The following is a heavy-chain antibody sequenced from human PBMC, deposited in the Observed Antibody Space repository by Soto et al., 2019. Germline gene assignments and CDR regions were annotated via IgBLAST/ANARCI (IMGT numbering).Heavy chain of an antibody. D-gene: IGHD3-22*01. CDR3: ARAEEPYYYDSSGQPKIYYYYGMDV. CDR1: GGTFSSYA. CDR2: IIPIFGTA. V-gene: IGHV1-69*13. J-gene: IGHJ6*02. Sequence: ASVKVSCKASGGTFSSYAISWVRQAPGQGLEWMGGIIPIFGTANYAQKFQGRVTITADESTSTAYMELSSLRSEDTAVYYCARAEEPYYYDSSGQPKIYYYYGMDVWGQGTTVTVSS.